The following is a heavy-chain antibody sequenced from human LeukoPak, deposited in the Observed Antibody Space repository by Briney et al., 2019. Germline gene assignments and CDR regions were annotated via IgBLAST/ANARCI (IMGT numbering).Heavy chain of an antibody. CDR3: VRGTSSDYGYGGDDPY. D-gene: IGHD2-21*02. J-gene: IGHJ4*02. CDR1: GFTFSTYW. Sequence: GGSRRLSCAVSGFTFSTYWFHWVRQAPGKGLVWVARISRDGNSRTYADSVKGRFTISRDSARDTLFLQMDSLRADDTAIYYCVRGTSSDYGYGGDDPYWGQGTLLTVSS. V-gene: IGHV3-74*01. CDR2: ISRDGNSR.